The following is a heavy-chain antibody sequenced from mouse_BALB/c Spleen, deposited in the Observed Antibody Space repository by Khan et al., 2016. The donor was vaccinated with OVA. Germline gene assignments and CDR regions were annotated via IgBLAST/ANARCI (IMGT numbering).Heavy chain of an antibody. D-gene: IGHD2-3*01. Sequence: EVQLQESGPGLVKPSQSLSLSCTVTGYSITSDYAWNWIRQFPGNKLEWMGYISSSGSTNYNPALKSRISITRDTSKNQLFLQLNSVTTEDTATCYCARDGSRYNYAMDYWGQGTSVTVSS. V-gene: IGHV3-2*02. CDR1: GYSITSDYA. CDR3: ARDGSRYNYAMDY. J-gene: IGHJ4*01. CDR2: ISSSGST.